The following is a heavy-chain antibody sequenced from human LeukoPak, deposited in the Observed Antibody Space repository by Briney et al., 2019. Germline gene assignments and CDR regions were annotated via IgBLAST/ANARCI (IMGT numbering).Heavy chain of an antibody. CDR3: ARAGIVAPDY. D-gene: IGHD2-21*01. CDR1: GFPFSIYW. CDR2: IKQDGSEK. Sequence: PGGSLSLSCAASGFPFSIYWMIWVRQAPGKGPEWVANIKQDGSEKYYVDSVEGRFTISRDNAKNSLYLQMNSLRAEDTSVYYCARAGIVAPDYWGQGTVVTVSS. J-gene: IGHJ4*02. V-gene: IGHV3-7*04.